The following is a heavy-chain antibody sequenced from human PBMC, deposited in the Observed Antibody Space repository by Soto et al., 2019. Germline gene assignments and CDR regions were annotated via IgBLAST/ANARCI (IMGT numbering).Heavy chain of an antibody. J-gene: IGHJ5*02. Sequence: PSETLSLTCTVSGGSISGYYWSWIRQPPGKGLEWIGYMYNTGSTVYNPSFKSRVTISVDTSKNQFSRKLSSVTAADTAVYYCARAPGYCSGGSCHRENWFDPWGQGTLVTVSS. V-gene: IGHV4-59*12. CDR3: ARAPGYCSGGSCHRENWFDP. CDR2: MYNTGST. CDR1: GGSISGYY. D-gene: IGHD2-15*01.